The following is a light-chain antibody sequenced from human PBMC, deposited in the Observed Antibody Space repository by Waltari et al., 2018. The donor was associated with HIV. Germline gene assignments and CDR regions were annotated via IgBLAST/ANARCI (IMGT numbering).Light chain of an antibody. V-gene: IGLV2-11*01. CDR3: CAYAAGHVSYV. Sequence: QSALTQPPSVSGSPGQSVTISCTGTTNDVGFYDYVSWYQQYPGKAPKLIIFDFNQRPAGVPERVSGSKSGNTASLTISVLQTEYEADYFCCAYAAGHVSYVFGNGTAVAVL. CDR2: DFN. J-gene: IGLJ1*01. CDR1: TNDVGFYDY.